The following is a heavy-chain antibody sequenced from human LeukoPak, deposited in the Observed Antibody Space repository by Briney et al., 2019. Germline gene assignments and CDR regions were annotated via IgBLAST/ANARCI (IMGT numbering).Heavy chain of an antibody. V-gene: IGHV3-30*02. CDR2: IQNDEIDK. CDR1: GFTFATYG. J-gene: IGHJ4*02. D-gene: IGHD4-23*01. Sequence: GGSLRLSCAASGFTFATYGMHWVRLAPGKGLEWVAFIQNDEIDKFYADSVRGRFTVSRDNSKNTLYLQMDSLRPEDTAVYYCAKERKLLPFDCWGQGTPVTVSS. CDR3: AKERKLLPFDC.